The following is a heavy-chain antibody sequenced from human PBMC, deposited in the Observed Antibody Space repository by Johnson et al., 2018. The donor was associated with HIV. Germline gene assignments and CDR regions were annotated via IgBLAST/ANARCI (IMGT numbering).Heavy chain of an antibody. CDR2: IRSKAYGGTT. D-gene: IGHD2-15*01. CDR3: ARERGRIAFDI. V-gene: IGHV3-49*04. CDR1: GFTFGDYA. Sequence: VQLVESGGGLVQPGRSLRLSCTASGFTFGDYAMSWVRQAPGKGLEWVGFIRSKAYGGTTEYAASVKGRFTISRDNAKNSLYLQMNSLRAEDTAVYYCARERGRIAFDIWGQGTMVTVSS. J-gene: IGHJ3*02.